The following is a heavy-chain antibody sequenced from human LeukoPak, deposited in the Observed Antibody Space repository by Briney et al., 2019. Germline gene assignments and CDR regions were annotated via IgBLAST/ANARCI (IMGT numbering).Heavy chain of an antibody. Sequence: GGSLRLSCAASGFTVSSNYMSWVRQAPGKGLEWVGRIKSKTDGGTTDYAAPVKGRFTISRDDSKNTLYLQMNSLKTEDTAVYYCTTGFGELLGALFDYWGQGTLVTVSS. CDR3: TTGFGELLGALFDY. V-gene: IGHV3-15*01. D-gene: IGHD3-10*01. J-gene: IGHJ4*02. CDR1: GFTVSSNY. CDR2: IKSKTDGGTT.